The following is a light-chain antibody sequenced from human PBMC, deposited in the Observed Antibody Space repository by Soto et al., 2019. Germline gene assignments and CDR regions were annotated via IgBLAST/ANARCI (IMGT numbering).Light chain of an antibody. CDR2: DAS. CDR1: RSVSSY. V-gene: IGKV3-11*01. J-gene: IGKJ5*01. CDR3: QQRSNWPIT. Sequence: MLLSQSPTTLSLSPWASATLSCVSTRSVSSYLAWHQQKPGQAPRLLIYDASSRHTDIPARFSGSGSGTHFTLTISSLEPEDFALYYCQQRSNWPITFGQGTRLENK.